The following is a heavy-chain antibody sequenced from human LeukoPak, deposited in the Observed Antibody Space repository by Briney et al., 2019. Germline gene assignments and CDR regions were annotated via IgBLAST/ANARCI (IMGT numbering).Heavy chain of an antibody. J-gene: IGHJ4*02. V-gene: IGHV3-66*01. Sequence: GGSLRLSCAASEFSVGSNYMTWVRQAPGKGLEWVSLIYSGGSTYYADSVKGRFTISRDNSKNTLYLQMNSLRAEDTALYYCARVGIYGDYGRYFDYWGQGTLVTVSS. CDR3: ARVGIYGDYGRYFDY. CDR2: IYSGGST. CDR1: EFSVGSNY. D-gene: IGHD4-17*01.